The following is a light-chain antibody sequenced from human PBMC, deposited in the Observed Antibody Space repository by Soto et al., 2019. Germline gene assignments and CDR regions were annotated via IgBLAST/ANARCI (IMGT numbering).Light chain of an antibody. V-gene: IGKV3-20*01. J-gene: IGKJ3*01. Sequence: EIVLTQSPGTLSLSPGERATLSCRASQSVSVNSLAWYQQKGGQAPRLLIYAASTRATGVPDRFSGSGSGTEFALTISRLETEDFAVYYCQQYGGSPFTFGPGTKVEIK. CDR3: QQYGGSPFT. CDR2: AAS. CDR1: QSVSVNS.